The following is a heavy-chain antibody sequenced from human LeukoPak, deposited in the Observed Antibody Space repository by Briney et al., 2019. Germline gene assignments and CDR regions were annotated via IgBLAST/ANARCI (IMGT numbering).Heavy chain of an antibody. CDR3: ARYSRRGIDY. D-gene: IGHD6-13*01. CDR2: ISSSSSYT. Sequence: AGGSLRLSCAASGFTFSDYYMSWIRQAPGKGLEWVSYISSSSSYTNYADSVKGRFTISRGNAKNSLYLQMNSLRAEDTAVYYCARYSRRGIDYWGQGTLVTVPS. V-gene: IGHV3-11*03. J-gene: IGHJ4*02. CDR1: GFTFSDYY.